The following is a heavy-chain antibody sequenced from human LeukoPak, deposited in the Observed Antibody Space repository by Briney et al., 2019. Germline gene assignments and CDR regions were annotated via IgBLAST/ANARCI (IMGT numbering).Heavy chain of an antibody. CDR2: FDPEDGET. CDR1: GYTLTELS. D-gene: IGHD3-22*01. CDR3: ATEPTDRIVVVYAFDI. V-gene: IGHV1-24*01. Sequence: ASVKVSCKVSGYTLTELSMHWVRQAPGKGLEWMGGFDPEDGETIYAQKFQGRVTMTEDTSTDTAYMELSSLRSEDTAVYYCATEPTDRIVVVYAFDIWGQGTMVTVSS. J-gene: IGHJ3*02.